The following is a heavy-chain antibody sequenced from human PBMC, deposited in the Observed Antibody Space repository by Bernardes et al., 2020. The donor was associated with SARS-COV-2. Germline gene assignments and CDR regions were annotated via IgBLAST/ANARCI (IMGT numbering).Heavy chain of an antibody. J-gene: IGHJ2*01. V-gene: IGHV3-74*03. Sequence: GGSLRLSCEASGFILSDYWMHWVRQVPGKGLVWVSRISDDGTTTTYVDSVKGRFTVSRDKAKNTLYLQMNNLRVEDTAVYYCGKRAVTGSRWYFDLWGRGTLVTVSS. CDR3: GKRAVTGSRWYFDL. D-gene: IGHD6-19*01. CDR2: ISDDGTTT. CDR1: GFILSDYW.